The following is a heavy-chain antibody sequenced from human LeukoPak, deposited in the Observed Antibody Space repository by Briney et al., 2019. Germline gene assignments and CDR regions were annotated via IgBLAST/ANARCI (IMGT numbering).Heavy chain of an antibody. Sequence: ASVKVSCKASGYTFTDYGVSWVRQAPGQGLEWMGWINTYNGNTNYAQKFQGRLTMTTETSTTTAYMELRSLRSDDTAVYYCARDPSNSGYDYLYYFDYWGQGTLVTVSS. D-gene: IGHD5-12*01. CDR3: ARDPSNSGYDYLYYFDY. CDR1: GYTFTDYG. V-gene: IGHV1-18*01. CDR2: INTYNGNT. J-gene: IGHJ4*02.